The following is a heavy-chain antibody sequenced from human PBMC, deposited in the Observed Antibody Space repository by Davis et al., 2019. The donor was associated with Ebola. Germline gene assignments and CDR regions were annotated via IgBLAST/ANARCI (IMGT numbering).Heavy chain of an antibody. CDR2: ISGSGGST. V-gene: IGHV3-23*01. J-gene: IGHJ6*02. D-gene: IGHD4-17*01. CDR3: AKARTYGDYGGYYGMDV. CDR1: GFTFSSYA. Sequence: PGGSLRLSCAASGFTFSSYAMSWVRQAPGKGLEWVSAISGSGGSTYYADSVKGRFTISRDNSKNTLYLQMNSLRAEDTAVYYCAKARTYGDYGGYYGMDVWGQGTTVTVSS.